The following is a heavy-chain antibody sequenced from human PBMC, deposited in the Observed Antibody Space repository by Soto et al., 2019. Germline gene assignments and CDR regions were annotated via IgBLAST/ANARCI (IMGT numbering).Heavy chain of an antibody. D-gene: IGHD3-10*01. CDR3: ARGVYGAGNYYTGRSAVDI. CDR1: GGTLSDHG. V-gene: IGHV1-69*06. CDR2: TIPVFNTA. Sequence: QVQLEQSGAEVKKPGSSVTISCKASGGTLSDHGVSWLRQAPGQGLEWVGGTIPVFNTANYAPKFQGRVTIAADKSTNIAYMELGSLRSDDTAFYYCARGVYGAGNYYTGRSAVDIWCQGTLVIVSS. J-gene: IGHJ3*02.